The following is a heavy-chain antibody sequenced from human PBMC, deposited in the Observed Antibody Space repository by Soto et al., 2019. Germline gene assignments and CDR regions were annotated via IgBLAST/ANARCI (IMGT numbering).Heavy chain of an antibody. V-gene: IGHV3-23*01. CDR1: GFTFSSYA. J-gene: IGHJ4*02. CDR3: AKDPSSSHTNY. Sequence: GGSLRLFCAASGFTFSSYAMSWVRQAPGKGLEWVSAISGSGGSTYYADSVKGRFTISRDNSKNTLYLQMNSLRAEDTAVYYCAKDPSSSHTNYWGQGTLVTVSS. D-gene: IGHD6-6*01. CDR2: ISGSGGST.